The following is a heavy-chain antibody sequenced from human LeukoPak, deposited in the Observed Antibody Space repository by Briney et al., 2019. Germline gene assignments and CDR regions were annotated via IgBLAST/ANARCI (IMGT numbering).Heavy chain of an antibody. V-gene: IGHV3-64*01. J-gene: IGHJ4*02. CDR1: GFTFSTYA. D-gene: IGHD6-19*01. CDR2: ISSNGGDT. Sequence: PGGSLRLSCAASGFTFSTYAMHWVRQAPGKGLEYVSAISSNGGDTYYANSVKGRFTISRDNPKNMLYLQMGSLRPEDMAVYYCARERGSSGWTFDYWGQGTLVTVSS. CDR3: ARERGSSGWTFDY.